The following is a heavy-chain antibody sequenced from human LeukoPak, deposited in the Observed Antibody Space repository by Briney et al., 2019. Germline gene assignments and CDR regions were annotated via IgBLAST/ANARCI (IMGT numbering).Heavy chain of an antibody. CDR3: AKEGSSRGIDYCYYYMDV. V-gene: IGHV3-23*01. Sequence: GGSLRLSCAASGFTFSSFSMNWVRQAPGKGLEWVSTVSSSGATTYYADSVKGRFTISRDNSKNTLYLQMNSLRAEDTAVYYCAKEGSSRGIDYCYYYMDVWGKGTTVTVSS. D-gene: IGHD6-13*01. CDR2: VSSSGATT. J-gene: IGHJ6*03. CDR1: GFTFSSFS.